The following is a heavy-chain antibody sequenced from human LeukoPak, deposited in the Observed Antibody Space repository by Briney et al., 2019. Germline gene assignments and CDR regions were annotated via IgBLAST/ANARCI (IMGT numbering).Heavy chain of an antibody. J-gene: IGHJ2*01. CDR3: AGLFDL. V-gene: IGHV4-39*01. Sequence: SETLSLTCTVSGGSISSSSYFWGWIRQPPGKGLEWLGIIYYSGSTYYNPSLKSRVTISVDTSKNQFSLKLSSVTAADTAVYYCAGLFDLWGRGTLVTVSS. CDR1: GGSISSSSYF. CDR2: IYYSGST.